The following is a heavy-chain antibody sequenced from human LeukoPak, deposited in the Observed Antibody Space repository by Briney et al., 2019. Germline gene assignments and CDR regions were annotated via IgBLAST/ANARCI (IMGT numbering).Heavy chain of an antibody. CDR2: IYHSGST. V-gene: IGHV4-30-2*01. Sequence: PSETLSLTCAVSGGSISSGGYSWSWIRQPPGKGLEWIGYIYHSGSTYYNPSLKSRVTISVDRSKNQFSLKLSSVTAADTAVYYCARNGYYFDYWGQGTLVTVSS. CDR1: GGSISSGGYS. J-gene: IGHJ4*02. CDR3: ARNGYYFDY.